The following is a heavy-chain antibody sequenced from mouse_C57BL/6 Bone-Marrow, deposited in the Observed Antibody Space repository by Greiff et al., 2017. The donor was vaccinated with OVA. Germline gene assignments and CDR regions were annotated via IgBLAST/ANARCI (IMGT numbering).Heavy chain of an antibody. CDR2: ISSGSSTI. J-gene: IGHJ1*03. V-gene: IGHV5-17*01. Sequence: DVKLVESGGGLVKPGGSLKLSCAASGFTFSDYGMHWVRQAPEKGLEWVAYISSGSSTIYYADTVKGRFTISRDNAKNTLFLQMTSLRSEDTAMYYCASCYGSSYPWYFDVWGTGTTVTVSS. D-gene: IGHD1-1*01. CDR1: GFTFSDYG. CDR3: ASCYGSSYPWYFDV.